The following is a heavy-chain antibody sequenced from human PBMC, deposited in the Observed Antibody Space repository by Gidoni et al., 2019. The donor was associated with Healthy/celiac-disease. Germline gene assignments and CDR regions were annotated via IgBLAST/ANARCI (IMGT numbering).Heavy chain of an antibody. V-gene: IGHV4-59*01. CDR2: IYYSGST. D-gene: IGHD4-17*01. CDR3: ARGYGDHWAGPGGNLVDY. Sequence: QVQLQESGPGLVKPSETLSLTCTVSGGSISSYYWSWIRQPPGKGLEWIGYIYYSGSTNYNPSLKSRVTISVHTSKNQFSLKLSSVTAADTAVYYCARGYGDHWAGPGGNLVDYWGQGTLVTVSS. CDR1: GGSISSYY. J-gene: IGHJ4*02.